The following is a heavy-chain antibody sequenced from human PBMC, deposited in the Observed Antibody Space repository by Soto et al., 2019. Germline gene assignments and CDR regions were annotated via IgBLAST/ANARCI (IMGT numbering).Heavy chain of an antibody. CDR1: GGSISSSSYY. Sequence: PSETLSLTCTVSGGSISSSSYYWGWIRQPPGKGLEWIGSIYYSGSTYYNPSLKSRVTISVDTSKNQFSLKQSSVTAADTAVYYCARQLGYCSSTSCYRALLSWFDPWGQGTLVTVSS. J-gene: IGHJ5*02. CDR2: IYYSGST. D-gene: IGHD2-2*02. V-gene: IGHV4-39*01. CDR3: ARQLGYCSSTSCYRALLSWFDP.